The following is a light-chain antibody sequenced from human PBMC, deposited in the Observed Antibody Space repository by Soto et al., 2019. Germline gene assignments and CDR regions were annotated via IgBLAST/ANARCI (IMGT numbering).Light chain of an antibody. V-gene: IGLV2-14*01. J-gene: IGLJ2*01. CDR2: DVS. Sequence: QSVLTQPASVSGSPGQSITISCTGTSSDVGGYKYVSLYQQHPGKAPKLMIYDVSNRPSGVSNRFSGSKSGNTASLTISGLQAEDEADYYCSSYTSSSTLVFGGGTKLTVL. CDR1: SSDVGGYKY. CDR3: SSYTSSSTLV.